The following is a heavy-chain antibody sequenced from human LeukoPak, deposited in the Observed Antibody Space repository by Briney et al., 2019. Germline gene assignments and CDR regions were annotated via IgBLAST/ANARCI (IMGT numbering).Heavy chain of an antibody. D-gene: IGHD3-9*01. CDR3: AREYYDILTGSTWFDP. J-gene: IGHJ5*02. CDR1: GGSISSGGYS. Sequence: SETLSLICAVSGGSISSGGYSWSWIRQPPGKGLEWIGYIYHGGSTHYNPSLKSRVTISVDRPKNQFSLKLRSVTAADTAVYYCAREYYDILTGSTWFDPWGQGTLVTVSS. V-gene: IGHV4-30-2*01. CDR2: IYHGGST.